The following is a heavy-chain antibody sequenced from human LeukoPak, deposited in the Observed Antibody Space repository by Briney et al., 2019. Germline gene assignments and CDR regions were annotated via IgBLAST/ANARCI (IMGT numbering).Heavy chain of an antibody. CDR1: GFTVTTNY. CDR3: AGCRGDSCDWRASDI. J-gene: IGHJ3*02. D-gene: IGHD2-15*01. V-gene: IGHV3-53*01. CDR2: IYSGGNT. Sequence: GGSLRLSCAATGFTVTTNYMGWVRQAPGKGLDWVSVIYSGGNTYYADSVKGRFTISRDNSKNTLYLQMNSLRAEDTAVYYCAGCRGDSCDWRASDIWGQGTLVTVSS.